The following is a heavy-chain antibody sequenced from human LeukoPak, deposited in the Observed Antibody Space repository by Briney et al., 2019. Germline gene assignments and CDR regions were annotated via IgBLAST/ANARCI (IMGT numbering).Heavy chain of an antibody. D-gene: IGHD2-2*01. Sequence: YXFTGYYMHWVRQAPEQGLEWMGXXNPNSGGTNYAQKFQGRVTMTRDTSISTAYMELSRLRSDDTAVYYCARGIVVVPAARDFDYWGQGTLVTVSS. J-gene: IGHJ4*02. V-gene: IGHV1-2*02. CDR2: XNPNSGGT. CDR3: ARGIVVVPAARDFDY. CDR1: YXFTGYY.